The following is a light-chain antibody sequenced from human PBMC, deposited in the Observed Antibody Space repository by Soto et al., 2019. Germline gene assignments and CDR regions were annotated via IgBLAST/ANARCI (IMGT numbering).Light chain of an antibody. J-gene: IGKJ5*01. V-gene: IGKV3-20*01. CDR2: AAS. CDR1: QSVTVNS. Sequence: EILLTQSPSTLSLYPGEGVTLSCRASQSVTVNSLAWYQQKPGQAPRLLIYAASTRATGFPDRFSGSGSGTDFTLTISRLEPEDFAVYYCQQYGSSPITFGQGTRLEIK. CDR3: QQYGSSPIT.